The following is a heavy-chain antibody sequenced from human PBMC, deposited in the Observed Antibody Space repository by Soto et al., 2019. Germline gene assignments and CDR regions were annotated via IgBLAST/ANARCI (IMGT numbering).Heavy chain of an antibody. CDR2: IKQDGSEK. J-gene: IGHJ3*02. CDR3: AREAGTDFYDNRGYYWHHTNDAFDI. Sequence: GGSLRLSCAASGFTFSSYWMSWVRQAPGKGLEWVANIKQDGSEKYYVDSVKGRFTISRDNAKNSLYLQMNSLRAEDAAVYFCAREAGTDFYDNRGYYWHHTNDAFDIWGRGTTVTVSS. D-gene: IGHD3-22*01. CDR1: GFTFSSYW. V-gene: IGHV3-7*01.